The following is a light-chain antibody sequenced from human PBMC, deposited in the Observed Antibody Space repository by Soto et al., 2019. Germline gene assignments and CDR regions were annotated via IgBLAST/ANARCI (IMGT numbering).Light chain of an antibody. CDR2: DAS. V-gene: IGKV3-20*01. J-gene: IGKJ4*01. CDR3: QQYASSPLT. CDR1: QSVSSSY. Sequence: EIELTQSPGTLSLSPGERATLSCRASQSVSSSYLAWYQQKPGQAPRLLIYDASSRATGIPDRFSGSGSGTDFTLTISRLQPEDVAVYYCQQYASSPLTFGGGTKVELK.